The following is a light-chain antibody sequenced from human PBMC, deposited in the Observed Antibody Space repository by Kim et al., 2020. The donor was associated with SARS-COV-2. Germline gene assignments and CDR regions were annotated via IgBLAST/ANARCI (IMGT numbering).Light chain of an antibody. CDR1: QSVGSNY. J-gene: IGKJ2*01. Sequence: PGESATLSCRASQSVGSNYLAWYQQKPGQAPRLLIYGASSRATGIPARFSGSGSGTDFTLTISGLEPEDFAVYYCQRYHSSPNTFGQGTKLEI. V-gene: IGKV3-20*01. CDR2: GAS. CDR3: QRYHSSPNT.